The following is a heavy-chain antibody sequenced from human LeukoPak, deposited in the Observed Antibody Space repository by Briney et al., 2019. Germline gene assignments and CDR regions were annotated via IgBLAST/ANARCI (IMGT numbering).Heavy chain of an antibody. D-gene: IGHD6-19*01. J-gene: IGHJ4*02. Sequence: SETLSLTCAVYGGSFSGYYWSWIRQPPGKGLEWIGYIYYSGSTNYNPSLKSRVTISVDTSKNQFSLKLSSVTAADTAVYYCARVAGTTFDYWGQGTLVTVSS. V-gene: IGHV4-59*01. CDR2: IYYSGST. CDR1: GGSFSGYY. CDR3: ARVAGTTFDY.